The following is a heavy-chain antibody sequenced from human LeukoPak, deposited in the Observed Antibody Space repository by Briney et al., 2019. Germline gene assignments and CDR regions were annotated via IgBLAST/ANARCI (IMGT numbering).Heavy chain of an antibody. CDR1: GFTLRTYG. CDR3: AKDHSTYDSSGYYSFDY. Sequence: PGGSLRLSCAVSGFTLRTYGMHWVRQAPGKGLEWVAFIRFDGSDKLYADSVKGRFAISRDNSQNTLYLQMSSLRVEDTAVYYCAKDHSTYDSSGYYSFDYWGQGTLVTVSS. D-gene: IGHD3-22*01. V-gene: IGHV3-30*02. J-gene: IGHJ4*02. CDR2: IRFDGSDK.